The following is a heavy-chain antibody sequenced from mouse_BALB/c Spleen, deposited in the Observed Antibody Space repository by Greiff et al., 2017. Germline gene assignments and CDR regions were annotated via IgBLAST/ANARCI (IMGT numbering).Heavy chain of an antibody. V-gene: IGHV2-6-7*01. CDR1: GFSLTGYG. Sequence: VKLMESGPGLVAPSQSLSITCTVSGFSLTGYGVNWVRQPPGKGLEWLGMIWGDGSTDYNSALKSRLSISKDNSKSQVFLKMNSLQTDDTARYYCARDSDYYGSSSWFAYWGQGTLVTVSA. D-gene: IGHD1-1*01. CDR3: ARDSDYYGSSSWFAY. CDR2: IWGDGST. J-gene: IGHJ3*01.